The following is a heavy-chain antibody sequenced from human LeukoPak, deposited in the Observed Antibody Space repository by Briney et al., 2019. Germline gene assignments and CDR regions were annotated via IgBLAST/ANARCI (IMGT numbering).Heavy chain of an antibody. CDR3: ARVLRIYGDYGLDY. D-gene: IGHD4-17*01. CDR1: GFTFSSYA. Sequence: GGSLRLSCAASGFTFSSYAMSWVRQAPGKGLEWVSAISGSGGSTYYADSVKGRFTISRDNSKDTLYLQMNSLRAEDTAVYYCARVLRIYGDYGLDYWGQGTLVTVSS. CDR2: ISGSGGST. V-gene: IGHV3-23*01. J-gene: IGHJ4*02.